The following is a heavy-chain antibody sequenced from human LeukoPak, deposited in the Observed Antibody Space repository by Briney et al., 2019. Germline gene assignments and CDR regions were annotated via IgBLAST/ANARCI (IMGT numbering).Heavy chain of an antibody. CDR1: GYSFTSYW. CDR2: IYPGDSDT. Sequence: GESLKISCKGSGYSFTSYWIGWGRQMPGKGLEWMGIIYPGDSDTRYSPSFQGQVTISADKSISTAYLQWSSLKASDTAMYYCARQPVRYSSSWANWFDPWGQGTLVTVSS. J-gene: IGHJ5*02. D-gene: IGHD6-13*01. V-gene: IGHV5-51*01. CDR3: ARQPVRYSSSWANWFDP.